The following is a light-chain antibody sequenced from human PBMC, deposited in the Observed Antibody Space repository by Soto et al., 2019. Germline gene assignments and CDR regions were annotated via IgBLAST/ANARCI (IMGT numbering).Light chain of an antibody. CDR2: GAS. V-gene: IGKV3-15*01. Sequence: EIVMTQSPSTLSVSPGERATLSCRASQSVSSNFAWYQQQPGQAPRLLIYGASTRATGIPARFSGSGSGTEFTLTISSLQPEDFAVYSCQQYNNWPQYTFGQGTKLEIK. CDR1: QSVSSN. J-gene: IGKJ2*01. CDR3: QQYNNWPQYT.